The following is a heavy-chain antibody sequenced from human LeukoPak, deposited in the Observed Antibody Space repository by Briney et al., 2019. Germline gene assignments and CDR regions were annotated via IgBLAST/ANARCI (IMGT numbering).Heavy chain of an antibody. J-gene: IGHJ4*02. CDR2: ISYDGSNK. CDR1: GFTFSSYA. Sequence: GRSLRLSCAASGFTFSSYAMHWVRQAPGKGLEWVAVISYDGSNKYYADSVKGRFTISRDNAKNSLYLQMNSLRAEDMAVYYCARGIPGDYWGQGTLVTVSS. D-gene: IGHD5-18*01. CDR3: ARGIPGDY. V-gene: IGHV3-30*04.